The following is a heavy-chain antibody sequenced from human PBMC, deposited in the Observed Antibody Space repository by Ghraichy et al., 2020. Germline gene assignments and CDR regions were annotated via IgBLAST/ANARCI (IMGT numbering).Heavy chain of an antibody. CDR3: ARDYSGSYYYYGMDV. CDR1: GGSISSYY. D-gene: IGHD1-26*01. Sequence: SETLSLTCTVSGGSISSYYWSWIRQPPGKGLEWIGYIYYSGSTNYNPSLKSRVTISVDTSKNQFSLKLSSVTAADTAVYYCARDYSGSYYYYGMDVWGQGTTVTVSS. CDR2: IYYSGST. V-gene: IGHV4-59*01. J-gene: IGHJ6*02.